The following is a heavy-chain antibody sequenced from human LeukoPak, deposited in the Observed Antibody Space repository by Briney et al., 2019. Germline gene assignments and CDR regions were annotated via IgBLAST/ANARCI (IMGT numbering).Heavy chain of an antibody. J-gene: IGHJ3*02. V-gene: IGHV4-59*08. CDR2: IYYSGST. CDR1: GDSMSGYY. D-gene: IGHD4-17*01. Sequence: SETLSLTCTVSGDSMSGYYWSWIRQPPGKGLEWIGYIYYSGSTNYSPSLKSRVTIPVDTSKNQFSLKLSSVTAADTAVYYCARGGDDDYRDAFDIWGQGTMVTVSS. CDR3: ARGGDDDYRDAFDI.